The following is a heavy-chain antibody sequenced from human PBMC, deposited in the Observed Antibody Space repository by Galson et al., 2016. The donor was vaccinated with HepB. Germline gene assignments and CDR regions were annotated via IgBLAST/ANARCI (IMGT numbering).Heavy chain of an antibody. V-gene: IGHV3-7*01. CDR1: GFTFNAHW. CDR3: SREMTGSYFD. CDR2: IRGDGIVS. J-gene: IGHJ4*02. D-gene: IGHD3-10*01. Sequence: SLRLSCAASGFTFNAHWMNWVRQAPGKGLEWVANIRGDGIVSYYAASVRGRFTISSDNAKNSLYLQMNGLRVDETAVYYCSREMTGSYFDWGQGTLVTVSS.